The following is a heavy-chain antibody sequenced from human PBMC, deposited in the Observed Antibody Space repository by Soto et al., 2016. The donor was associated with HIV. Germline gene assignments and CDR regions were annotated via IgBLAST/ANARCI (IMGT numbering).Heavy chain of an antibody. D-gene: IGHD3-10*01. CDR1: GFTFGNYA. CDR3: AKDLRMTMVQGFIDALDF. J-gene: IGHJ3*01. Sequence: EVNLLESGGGLVQPGGSLKLSCGASGFTFGNYAISWVRQAPGKGLEWVSGISDSGGNTYYADSVKGRFTISRDNSKNTLYLQMNSLRAEDTAVYYCAKDLRMTMVQGFIDALDFWGQGTMVTVSS. CDR2: ISDSGGNT. V-gene: IGHV3-23*01.